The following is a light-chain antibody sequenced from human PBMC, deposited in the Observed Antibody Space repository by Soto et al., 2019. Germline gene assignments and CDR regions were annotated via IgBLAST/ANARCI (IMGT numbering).Light chain of an antibody. V-gene: IGLV1-44*01. Sequence: QSVLTQPPSASGTPGQRVTISCSGSSSNIGSNTVNWYQQLPGTAPKLLIYSNNQRPSGVPDRFSGSKSGTSASLAISGLQSEDEADYYCAAWDDSLNGPYVVFYGGTKVTVL. CDR3: AAWDDSLNGPYVV. CDR2: SNN. CDR1: SSNIGSNT. J-gene: IGLJ2*01.